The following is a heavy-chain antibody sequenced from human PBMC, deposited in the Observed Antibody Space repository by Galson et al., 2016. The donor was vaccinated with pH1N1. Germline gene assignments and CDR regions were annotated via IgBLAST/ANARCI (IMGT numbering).Heavy chain of an antibody. D-gene: IGHD1/OR15-1a*01. CDR3: AKGGRVGTEGYYYALDV. Sequence: SLRLSCAASGFIFSSYAMTWVRQAPGKGPEWVSAISAASTRTYYPDSVKGRFIISRDNSKNTLYLQMNSLRAEDTAEYYCAKGGRVGTEGYYYALDVWGQGTTVIDSS. V-gene: IGHV3-23*01. CDR1: GFIFSSYA. CDR2: ISAASTRT. J-gene: IGHJ6*02.